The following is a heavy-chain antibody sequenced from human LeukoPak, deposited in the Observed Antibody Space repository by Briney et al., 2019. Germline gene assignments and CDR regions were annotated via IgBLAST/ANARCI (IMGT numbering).Heavy chain of an antibody. Sequence: GGSLRLSCAASGFTFSNYEMHWVRQAPGKGLEWVSYISSSGSDIYYADSVKGRFTISRDNAKNSLYLQMNSLKAEDTAIYYCTRQIPPPDYWGQGTLVTVSS. CDR2: ISSSGSDI. D-gene: IGHD2-2*02. J-gene: IGHJ4*02. V-gene: IGHV3-48*03. CDR1: GFTFSNYE. CDR3: TRQIPPPDY.